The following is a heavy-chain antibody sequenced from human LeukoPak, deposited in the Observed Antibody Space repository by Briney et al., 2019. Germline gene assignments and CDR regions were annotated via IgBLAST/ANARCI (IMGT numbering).Heavy chain of an antibody. D-gene: IGHD5-24*01. J-gene: IGHJ4*02. V-gene: IGHV3-7*01. CDR3: AKLLGTATTYDS. CDR1: GFTFSGNW. CDR2: INPDGSQK. Sequence: PGGSLRLSCEASGFTFSGNWMSWVRQAPGKGLEWVASINPDGSQKLYVDSVKGRFTISRDNTKSPLYLQMNSLGAEDTAIYYCAKLLGTATTYDSWGQGTRVTVSS.